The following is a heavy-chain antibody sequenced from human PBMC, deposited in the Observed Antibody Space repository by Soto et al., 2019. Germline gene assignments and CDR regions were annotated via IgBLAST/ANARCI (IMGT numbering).Heavy chain of an antibody. CDR1: GYSFTSYW. V-gene: IGHV5-51*01. CDR2: IYPGDSDT. CDR3: ARQIRYSSSWYELDY. D-gene: IGHD6-13*01. Sequence: GESLKISCKGSGYSFTSYWIGWVRQMPGKGLEWMGIIYPGDSDTRYSPSFQGQVTISADKSISTAYLQWSSLKASDTAMYYCARQIRYSSSWYELDYWGQGTLVTVSS. J-gene: IGHJ4*02.